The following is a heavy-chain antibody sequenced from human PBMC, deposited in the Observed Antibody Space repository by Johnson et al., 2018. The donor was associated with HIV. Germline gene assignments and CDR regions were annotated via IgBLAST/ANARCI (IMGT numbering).Heavy chain of an antibody. CDR3: AKGYSSTWHDAFNI. CDR2: ISSSGSTI. CDR1: GFTFSDYY. V-gene: IGHV3-11*01. Sequence: QVQLVESGGGVVRPGGSLRLSCAASGFTFSDYYMSWIRQAPGKGLEWVSYISSSGSTIYYADSVKGRFTISRDNSINSLYLQMNSLRAEDTALYYCAKGYSSTWHDAFNIWGQGTMVTVSS. D-gene: IGHD6-13*01. J-gene: IGHJ3*02.